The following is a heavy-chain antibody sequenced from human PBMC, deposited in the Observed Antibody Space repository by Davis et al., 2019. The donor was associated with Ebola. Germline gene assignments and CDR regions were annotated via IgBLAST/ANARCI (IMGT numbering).Heavy chain of an antibody. V-gene: IGHV1-18*01. D-gene: IGHD3-9*01. J-gene: IGHJ4*02. CDR1: GYTFTTHG. CDR2: ISGHNGNA. CDR3: ARRHDDWFYFDF. Sequence: ASVKVSCKASGYTFTTHGLSWVRQAPGQGLEWMGWISGHNGNANYAQKLQGRVTMTTDTSTSTAYMELRSLRSDDTAVYYCARRHDDWFYFDFWGQGSLVTVSS.